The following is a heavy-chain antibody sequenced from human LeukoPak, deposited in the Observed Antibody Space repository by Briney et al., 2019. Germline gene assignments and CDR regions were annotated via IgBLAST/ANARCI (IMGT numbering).Heavy chain of an antibody. J-gene: IGHJ4*02. V-gene: IGHV3-23*01. CDR1: GLTFSSYA. CDR3: AKDRGSSSPMRYYFDY. CDR2: ISSSGAST. D-gene: IGHD6-19*01. Sequence: GGSLRLSCAASGLTFSSYAMTWVRQTPGKGLEWVSSISSSGASTYHADSVKGRFTISRDNSKNTLYLQMNSLTAEDTAIYYCAKDRGSSSPMRYYFDYWGQGTLVTVSS.